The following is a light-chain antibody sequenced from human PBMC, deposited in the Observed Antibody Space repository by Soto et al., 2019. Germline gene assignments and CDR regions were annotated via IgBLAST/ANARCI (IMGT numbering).Light chain of an antibody. Sequence: DKVMTQSPATLSVSPGERVTLSCRASQSVSSNLAWYQQKPGQAPRLLIYAASTRATDIPARFSGSGSGTEFTLTISSLQSEDFAIYYCQQYNNWPITFGQGTRLEIK. CDR2: AAS. J-gene: IGKJ5*01. CDR1: QSVSSN. V-gene: IGKV3-15*01. CDR3: QQYNNWPIT.